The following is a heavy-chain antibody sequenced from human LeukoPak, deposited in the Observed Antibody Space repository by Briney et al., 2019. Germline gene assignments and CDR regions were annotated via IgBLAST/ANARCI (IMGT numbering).Heavy chain of an antibody. V-gene: IGHV4-34*01. D-gene: IGHD3-10*01. CDR1: GGSFSGYY. CDR3: ARAMVRGVIAYYYYYGMDV. J-gene: IGHJ6*02. CDR2: INHSGST. Sequence: SETLSLTCAVYGGSFSGYYWSWIRQPPGKGLEWIGEINHSGSTNYNPSLKSRVTISVDTSKNQFSLKLSSVTAEDTAVYYCARAMVRGVIAYYYYYGMDVWGQGTTVTVSS.